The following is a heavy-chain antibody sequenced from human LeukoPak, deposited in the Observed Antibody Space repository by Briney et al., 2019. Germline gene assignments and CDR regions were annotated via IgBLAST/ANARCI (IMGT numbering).Heavy chain of an antibody. Sequence: GGSLRLSCAASGFTFNNYWKHWVRQVPGKGLVRVSRISRDGSSTSYADSVKGRFTISRDNAKNTLYLQTNSLRAEDTAVYYCARETADYGEYYFDYWGQGTLVTVSS. CDR1: GFTFNNYW. CDR2: ISRDGSST. D-gene: IGHD4-17*01. V-gene: IGHV3-74*01. J-gene: IGHJ4*02. CDR3: ARETADYGEYYFDY.